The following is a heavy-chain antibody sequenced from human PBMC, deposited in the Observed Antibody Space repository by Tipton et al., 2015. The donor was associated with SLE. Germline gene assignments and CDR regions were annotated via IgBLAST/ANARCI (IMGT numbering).Heavy chain of an antibody. CDR3: ARVLGSYYAFDY. Sequence: SLRLSCAASGFTFSSYAMHWVRQAPGKGLEWVAVISYDGSNKYYADSVKGRFTISRDNSKNTLYLQMNSLRAEDTAVYYCARVLGSYYAFDYWGQGTLVTVSS. J-gene: IGHJ4*02. CDR2: ISYDGSNK. V-gene: IGHV3-30*04. CDR1: GFTFSSYA. D-gene: IGHD1-26*01.